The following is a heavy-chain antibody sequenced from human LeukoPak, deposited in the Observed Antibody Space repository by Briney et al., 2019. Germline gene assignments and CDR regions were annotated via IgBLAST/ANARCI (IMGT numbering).Heavy chain of an antibody. CDR1: GYTFTSYG. D-gene: IGHD4-11*01. J-gene: IGHJ4*02. Sequence: GASVKVSCKASGYTFTSYGISWVRQAPGQGLGWMGWISPYNGNTNYAQNLQGRVTMTTDTSTSTAYMELRSLRSNDTAVYYCARGSVSTRPFDYWGQGTLVTVSS. CDR2: ISPYNGNT. CDR3: ARGSVSTRPFDY. V-gene: IGHV1-18*01.